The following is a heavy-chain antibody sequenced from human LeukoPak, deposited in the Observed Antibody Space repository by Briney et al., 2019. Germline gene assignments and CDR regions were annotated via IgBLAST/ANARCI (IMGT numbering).Heavy chain of an antibody. CDR3: ARSSGWSFFDC. CDR1: GGSISSYY. D-gene: IGHD6-19*01. CDR2: INYSGNT. J-gene: IGHJ4*02. V-gene: IGHV4-59*01. Sequence: SETLSLTCTVSGGSISSYYWSWIRQTPGKGLEWIGCINYSGNTDYSPSLKSRLTISVDTSKNQFSLRLTSVTAADTAVYYCARSSGWSFFDCWGQGSLVTVSS.